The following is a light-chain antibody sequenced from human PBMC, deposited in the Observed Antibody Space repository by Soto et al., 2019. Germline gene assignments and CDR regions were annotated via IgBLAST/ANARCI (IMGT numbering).Light chain of an antibody. CDR2: GAS. CDR3: QQYNRWPPYT. CDR1: QNVYTN. J-gene: IGKJ2*01. Sequence: ETVITQSSTHPFVSSGETAHPSLRASQNVYTNLAWYQQKPGQAPRLVLYGASTRATGVPARFSGSGSGTEFTLTISSLQSEDFAVYYCQQYNRWPPYTFGQGTKVDIK. V-gene: IGKV3-15*01.